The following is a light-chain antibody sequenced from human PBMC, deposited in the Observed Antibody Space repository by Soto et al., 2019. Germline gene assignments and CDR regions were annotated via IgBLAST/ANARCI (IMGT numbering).Light chain of an antibody. CDR1: QSVSSNY. Sequence: EIVLTQSPGTLSLSPGERATLSCRASQSVSSNYLAWYQQKPGQAPRLLIFGASSRASGSPDRFSGSGSGTDFTLTIGRLEPEDFAVYYCQQYGRSPATFGQGTKVEIK. CDR3: QQYGRSPAT. CDR2: GAS. V-gene: IGKV3-20*01. J-gene: IGKJ1*01.